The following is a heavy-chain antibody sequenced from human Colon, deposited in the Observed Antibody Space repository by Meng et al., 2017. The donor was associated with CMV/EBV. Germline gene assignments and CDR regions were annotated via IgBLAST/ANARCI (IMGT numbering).Heavy chain of an antibody. CDR2: IVPILGST. V-gene: IGHV1-69*06. J-gene: IGHJ5*02. CDR1: GGPLSTYE. CDR3: ATRIPTYVDNWFDP. Sequence: KVSCKASGGPLSTYEINWVRQAPGQGLEWMGGIVPILGSTNYAQRFKGRLTITANKSTTTAYMELSSLTSEDTAVYYCATRIPTYVDNWFDPWGQGTLVTVSS. D-gene: IGHD3-10*02.